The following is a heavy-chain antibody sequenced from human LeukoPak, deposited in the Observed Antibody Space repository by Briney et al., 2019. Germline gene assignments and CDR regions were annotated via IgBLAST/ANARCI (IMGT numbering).Heavy chain of an antibody. CDR2: INHSGST. J-gene: IGHJ4*02. Sequence: SETLSLTCAVYGESFSGYYWSWIRQPPGKGLEWIGEINHSGSTNYNPSLKSRVTISVDTSKNQFSLKLSSVTAADTAVYYCARASSYGLDYWGQGTLVTVSS. D-gene: IGHD5-18*01. CDR1: GESFSGYY. V-gene: IGHV4-34*01. CDR3: ARASSYGLDY.